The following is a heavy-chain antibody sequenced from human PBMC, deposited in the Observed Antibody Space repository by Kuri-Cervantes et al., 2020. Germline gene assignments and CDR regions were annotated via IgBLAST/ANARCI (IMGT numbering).Heavy chain of an antibody. CDR1: GFTFSSYA. V-gene: IGHV3-30-3*01. CDR3: AKVPSTIYIAAAGPFDP. J-gene: IGHJ5*02. CDR2: ISYDGSNK. D-gene: IGHD6-13*01. Sequence: GESLKISCAASGFTFSSYAMHWVRQAPGKGLEWVAVISYDGSNKYYADSVKGRFTISRDNSKNTLYLQMNSLRAEDTAVYYCAKVPSTIYIAAAGPFDPWGQGTLVTVSS.